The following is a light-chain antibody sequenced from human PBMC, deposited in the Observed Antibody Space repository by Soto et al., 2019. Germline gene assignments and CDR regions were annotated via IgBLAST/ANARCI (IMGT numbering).Light chain of an antibody. CDR3: QQFNTYPT. Sequence: AIQLTQSPSSLSASVGDRVTITCRASQGISSALAWYQQKPGKAPKLLISHASSLESGVPSRFSGSGSGTDFTPTISSLQPEDFATYHCQQFNTYPTFGGGTKVEIK. CDR2: HAS. J-gene: IGKJ4*01. CDR1: QGISSA. V-gene: IGKV1-13*02.